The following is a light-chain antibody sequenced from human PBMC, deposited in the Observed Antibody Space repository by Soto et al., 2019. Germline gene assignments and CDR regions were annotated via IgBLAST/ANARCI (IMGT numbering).Light chain of an antibody. V-gene: IGKV3-20*01. Sequence: EIVLTQSPGTLSLSPGERAILSCRASQSVSSSYLAWYQHKPGQAPRLLIYGASIRATGIPDRFSGSGSGTDFTLTISRLEPEDFAVYYCQQYGGSPPYTFGQGTKLEIK. J-gene: IGKJ2*01. CDR1: QSVSSSY. CDR3: QQYGGSPPYT. CDR2: GAS.